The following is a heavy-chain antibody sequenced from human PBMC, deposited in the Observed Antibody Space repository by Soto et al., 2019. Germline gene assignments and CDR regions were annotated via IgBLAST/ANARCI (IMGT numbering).Heavy chain of an antibody. CDR2: ISGSGGST. CDR3: AKVEGFEDFWSGYPTRYYFDY. J-gene: IGHJ4*02. V-gene: IGHV3-23*01. CDR1: GFTFSSYA. Sequence: LRLSCAASGFTFSSYAMSWVRQAPGKGLEWVSAISGSGGSTYYADSVKGRFTISRDNSKNTLYLQMNSLRAEDTAVYYCAKVEGFEDFWSGYPTRYYFDYWGQGTLVTVSS. D-gene: IGHD3-3*01.